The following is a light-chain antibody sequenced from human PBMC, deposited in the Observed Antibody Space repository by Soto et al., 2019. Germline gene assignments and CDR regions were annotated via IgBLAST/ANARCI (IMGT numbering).Light chain of an antibody. V-gene: IGKV1-5*01. CDR3: QQVNSYPLT. J-gene: IGKJ4*01. Sequence: DIQMTQSPSTLSGSLGDRVTITCRASQSISSWLAWYQQKPGKAPKLLIYDASSLESGVPSRFSGTGSATEFILTISSLQPEDFATYYCQQVNSYPLTFGGGTKVDIK. CDR2: DAS. CDR1: QSISSW.